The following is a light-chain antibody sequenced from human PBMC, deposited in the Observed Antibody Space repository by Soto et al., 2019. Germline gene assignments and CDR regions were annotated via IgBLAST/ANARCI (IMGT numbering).Light chain of an antibody. CDR2: TTS. CDR3: QQANSFPLT. V-gene: IGKV1D-12*01. Sequence: DIQVTQSPSSVSASVGDRVTITCRASQDMNNWLAWYQQKPGKAPKLLIYTTSNLQSGVPSRFSGSGSGTDFTLTINSLQPEDFATYYCQQANSFPLTFGGGTKVEIK. CDR1: QDMNNW. J-gene: IGKJ4*01.